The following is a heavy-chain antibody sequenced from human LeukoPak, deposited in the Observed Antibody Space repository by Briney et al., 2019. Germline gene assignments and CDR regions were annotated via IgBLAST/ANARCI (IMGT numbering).Heavy chain of an antibody. CDR2: ISSSSSYI. CDR3: ARESSGSYSYDAFDI. J-gene: IGHJ3*02. CDR1: GFTFSSYS. V-gene: IGHV3-21*01. D-gene: IGHD1-26*01. Sequence: GGSLRLSCAASGFTFSSYSMNWVRQAPGKGLEWVSSISSSSSYIYYADSVKGRFTISRDNAKNSLYLQMNSLRAEDTAVYYCARESSGSYSYDAFDIWGQGTMVTVSS.